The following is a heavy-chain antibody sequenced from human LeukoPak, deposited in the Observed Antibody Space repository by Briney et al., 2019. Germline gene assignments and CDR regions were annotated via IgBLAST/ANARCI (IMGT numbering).Heavy chain of an antibody. D-gene: IGHD3-10*01. CDR1: GFTFGSYE. Sequence: PGGSLRLSCAAAGFTFGSYEMTWVRQSPGKGLGWVSYISSGGTNIFYGDSVKGRFTIPRDNPKQSMYLQMNSLRVEDTAIYYCARDRRAFGESAYFYYLDVWGKGTTVIISS. CDR3: ARDRRAFGESAYFYYLDV. J-gene: IGHJ6*03. CDR2: ISSGGTNI. V-gene: IGHV3-48*03.